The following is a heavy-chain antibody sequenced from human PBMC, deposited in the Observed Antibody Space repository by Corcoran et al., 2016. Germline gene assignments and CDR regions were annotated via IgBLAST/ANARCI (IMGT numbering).Heavy chain of an antibody. CDR1: GYSFTSYW. V-gene: IGHV5-10-1*03. CDR2: IDPRDSYT. CDR3: ARRGVYSRRYYYYYGMDV. Sequence: EVQLVQSGAEVKKPGESLRISCKGSGYSFTSYWISWVRQMPGKGLEWMGRIDPRDSYTNYSPSFQGHVTLSADKSISPAYLQWSSLKASATYMYYCARRGVYSRRYYYYYGMDVWGQGTTVTVSS. J-gene: IGHJ6*02. D-gene: IGHD4-4*01.